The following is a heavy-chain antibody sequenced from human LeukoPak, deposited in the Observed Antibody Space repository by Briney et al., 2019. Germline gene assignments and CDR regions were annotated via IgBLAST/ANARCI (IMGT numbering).Heavy chain of an antibody. V-gene: IGHV3-7*01. CDR3: ARVISSNIAVAGVMRY. J-gene: IGHJ4*02. Sequence: PGGSLRLSCAASGFTFSSYWMSWVRQAPGKGLEWVANIKQDGSEKYYVDSVKGRFTISRDNAKNSLYLQMNSLRAEDTAVYYCARVISSNIAVAGVMRYWGQGTLVTVSS. CDR1: GFTFSSYW. D-gene: IGHD6-19*01. CDR2: IKQDGSEK.